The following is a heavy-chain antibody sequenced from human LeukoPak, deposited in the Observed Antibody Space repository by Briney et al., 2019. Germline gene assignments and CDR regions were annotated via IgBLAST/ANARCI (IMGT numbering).Heavy chain of an antibody. CDR1: GFTFSSHW. J-gene: IGHJ4*01. Sequence: GGSLRLSCVASGFTFSSHWTHWVRHVPGKGLMWVSRINGDGSRIHYGDSVKGRFTISRDNAKNTLYLQMTSLRGDDTAIYFCARDALGGRTKFDSWGHGSLVTVSS. D-gene: IGHD3-16*01. CDR3: ARDALGGRTKFDS. V-gene: IGHV3-74*01. CDR2: INGDGSRI.